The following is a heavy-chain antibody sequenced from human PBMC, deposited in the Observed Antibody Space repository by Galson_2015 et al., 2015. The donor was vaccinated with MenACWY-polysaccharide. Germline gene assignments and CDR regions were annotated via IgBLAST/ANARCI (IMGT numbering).Heavy chain of an antibody. CDR2: TNGDGSAT. D-gene: IGHD2-15*01. V-gene: IGHV3-74*01. CDR3: ARAGGKYCSGSNCYFNWFDP. Sequence: SLRLSCAASGFTFSSYWMHWVRQAPGKGLVWVSRTNGDGSATGYADSVKGRFTISRDNAKNTLYLQMNSLRAEDTAVYYCARAGGKYCSGSNCYFNWFDPWGQGTLVTVSS. CDR1: GFTFSSYW. J-gene: IGHJ5*02.